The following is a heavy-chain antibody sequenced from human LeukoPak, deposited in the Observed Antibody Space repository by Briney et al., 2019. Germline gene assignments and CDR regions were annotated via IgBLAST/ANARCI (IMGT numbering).Heavy chain of an antibody. J-gene: IGHJ6*03. Sequence: SETLSLTCTVSGGSISSYYWSWIRQPAGKGLEWIGRIYTSGSTNYNPSLKSRVTMSVDTSRNQFSLKLSSVTAADTAVYYCASETYYYYYMDVWGKGTTVTVSS. CDR1: GGSISSYY. CDR2: IYTSGST. CDR3: ASETYYYYYMDV. V-gene: IGHV4-4*07.